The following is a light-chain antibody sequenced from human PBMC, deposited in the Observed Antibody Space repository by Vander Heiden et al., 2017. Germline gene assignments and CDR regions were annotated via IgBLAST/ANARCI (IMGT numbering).Light chain of an antibody. CDR3: QQYDNLLFT. J-gene: IGKJ3*01. Sequence: DIQLAQSPSSLSASVGDRGTITCQASQDISNYLNWYQQKPGKAPKLLIYDASNLETGVPSRFSGSGSGTDFTFTISSLQAEDIATYYCQQYDNLLFTFGPGTKVDIK. V-gene: IGKV1-33*01. CDR1: QDISNY. CDR2: DAS.